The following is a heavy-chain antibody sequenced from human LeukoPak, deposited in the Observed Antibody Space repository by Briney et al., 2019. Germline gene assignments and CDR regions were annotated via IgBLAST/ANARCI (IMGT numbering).Heavy chain of an antibody. CDR3: AKDTTIFGVVMMEGFDY. Sequence: SETLSLTCTVSGGSISSYYWSWIRQPPGKGLEWIGYINYSGSTNYNPSLKSRVTISVDTSKNQFSLMLSSVTAADTAVYYCAKDTTIFGVVMMEGFDYWGQGTLVTVSS. CDR2: INYSGST. CDR1: GGSISSYY. J-gene: IGHJ4*02. D-gene: IGHD3-3*01. V-gene: IGHV4-59*12.